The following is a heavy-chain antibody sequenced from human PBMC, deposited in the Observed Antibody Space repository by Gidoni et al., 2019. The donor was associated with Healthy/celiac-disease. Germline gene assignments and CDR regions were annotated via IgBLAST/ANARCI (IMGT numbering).Heavy chain of an antibody. CDR2: ISSSGSTI. V-gene: IGHV3-11*01. CDR1: GLTFSDYY. J-gene: IGHJ4*02. D-gene: IGHD3-10*01. CDR3: AREHYYYGSGSYLGYYFDY. Sequence: QVQLVESGGGLVKPGGSLRPSCAASGLTFSDYYMSWIRQAPGKGLEWVSYISSSGSTIYYADSVKGRFTISRDNAKKSLYLQMNSLRAEDTAVYYCAREHYYYGSGSYLGYYFDYWGQGTLVTVSS.